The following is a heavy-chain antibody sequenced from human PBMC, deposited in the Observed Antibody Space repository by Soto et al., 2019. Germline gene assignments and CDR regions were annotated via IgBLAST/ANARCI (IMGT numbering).Heavy chain of an antibody. CDR3: ARFTWYFAL. J-gene: IGHJ2*01. Sequence: QVQLQESGPGLVKPSETLSLTCTVSGGSISSYYWSWIRQPPGKGLEWIGYIYYSGSTNYNPSLKSRVTISVDPSKTQSSLKLSSVPAADPAVYYCARFTWYFALWGRGTLVTVSS. CDR2: IYYSGST. V-gene: IGHV4-59*08. CDR1: GGSISSYY.